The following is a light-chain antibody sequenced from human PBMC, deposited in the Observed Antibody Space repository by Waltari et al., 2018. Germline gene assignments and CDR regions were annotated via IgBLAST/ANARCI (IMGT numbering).Light chain of an antibody. CDR1: QSVSSY. CDR3: QQRSNWPLT. Sequence: SPGERATLSCRASQSVSSYLAWYQQKPGQAPRLLIYDASNRATGIPARFSGSGSGTDFTLTISSLEPEDFAVYYCQQRSNWPLTFGGGTQVEIK. CDR2: DAS. V-gene: IGKV3-11*01. J-gene: IGKJ4*01.